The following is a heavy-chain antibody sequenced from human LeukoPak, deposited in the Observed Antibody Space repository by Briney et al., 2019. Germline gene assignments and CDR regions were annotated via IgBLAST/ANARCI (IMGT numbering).Heavy chain of an antibody. V-gene: IGHV5-51*01. CDR3: ARHGVTYYDFWSGYYTDYYYYYMDV. J-gene: IGHJ6*03. Sequence: GESLKISCKGSGYSFTSYWIGWVRQMPGKGLEWMGIIYPGDSDTRYSPSFQGQVTISADKSISTAYLQWSSLKASDTAMYYCARHGVTYYDFWSGYYTDYYYYYMDVWGKGTTVTVSS. D-gene: IGHD3-3*01. CDR2: IYPGDSDT. CDR1: GYSFTSYW.